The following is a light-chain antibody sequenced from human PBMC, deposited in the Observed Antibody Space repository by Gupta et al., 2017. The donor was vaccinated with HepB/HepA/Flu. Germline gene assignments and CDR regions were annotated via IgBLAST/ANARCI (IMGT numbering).Light chain of an antibody. CDR2: GAS. CDR3: QQYNNWPLWT. V-gene: IGKV3-15*01. J-gene: IGKJ1*01. Sequence: SQSVSSNLAWYQQKPGQAPRLLIYGASTRATGIPARFSGSGSGTEFTLTISSLQSEDFAVYYCQQYNNWPLWTFGQGTKVEIK. CDR1: QSVSSN.